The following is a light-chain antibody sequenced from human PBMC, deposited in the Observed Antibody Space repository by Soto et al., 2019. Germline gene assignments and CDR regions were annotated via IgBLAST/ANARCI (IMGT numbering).Light chain of an antibody. Sequence: QSVLTQPPSASGTPGQRVTISCSGSSSNIGSNYVYWYQRLPGTAPKLLILRNSQRPSGVPDRFSGSKSGTAASLAISGLRSEDEADYFCAAWDDSLSGPVFGGGTQLTVL. J-gene: IGLJ2*01. CDR3: AAWDDSLSGPV. CDR2: RNS. V-gene: IGLV1-47*01. CDR1: SSNIGSNY.